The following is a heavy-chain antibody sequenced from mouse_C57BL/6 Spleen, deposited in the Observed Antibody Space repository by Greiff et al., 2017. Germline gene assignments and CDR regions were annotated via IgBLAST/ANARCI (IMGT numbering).Heavy chain of an antibody. J-gene: IGHJ1*03. Sequence: QVQLQQSGAELARPGASVKLSCKASGYTFTSFGISWVKQRTGQGLEWIGEIYPRSGNTYYNEKFKGKATLTADKSSSTAYMELRSLTSEDSAVYFCARNEVGVWGTGTTVTVSS. V-gene: IGHV1-81*01. CDR3: ARNEVGV. CDR2: IYPRSGNT. CDR1: GYTFTSFG.